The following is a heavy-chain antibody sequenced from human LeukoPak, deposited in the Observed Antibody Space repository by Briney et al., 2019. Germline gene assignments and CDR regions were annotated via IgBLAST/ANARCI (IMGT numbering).Heavy chain of an antibody. Sequence: GASVKVSCKASGGTFSSYAISWVRQAPGQGLEWMGGIIPIFGTANYAQKFQGRVTITADESTSTAYMELSSLRSEDTAVYYCATDRAYCGGDCYPDAFDIRGQGTMVTVSS. CDR3: ATDRAYCGGDCYPDAFDI. V-gene: IGHV1-69*13. CDR1: GGTFSSYA. J-gene: IGHJ3*02. CDR2: IIPIFGTA. D-gene: IGHD2-21*02.